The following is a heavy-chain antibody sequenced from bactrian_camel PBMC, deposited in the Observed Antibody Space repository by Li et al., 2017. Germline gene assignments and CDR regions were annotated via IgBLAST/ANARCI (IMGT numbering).Heavy chain of an antibody. CDR1: GLAYSADC. D-gene: IGHD3*01. V-gene: IGHV3S31*01. Sequence: QLVESGGGSVQPGGSLRLSCAATGLAYSADCMGWFRQAPGKEREGVARINSGTGSAVYDDSVKGRFTISHDNAKNTLYLQMDSLKPEDTAMYYCAASGGGQLGRWCYEFPVNWVSWLYNWGRGTQVTVS. CDR3: AASGGGQLGRWCYEFPVNWVSWLYN. CDR2: INSGTGSA. J-gene: IGHJ4*01.